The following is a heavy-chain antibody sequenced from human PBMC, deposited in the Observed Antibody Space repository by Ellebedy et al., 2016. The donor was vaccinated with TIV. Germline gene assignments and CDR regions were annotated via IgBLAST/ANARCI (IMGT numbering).Heavy chain of an antibody. CDR3: AREASSFYESWGGDF. CDR1: GYTFANYY. V-gene: IGHV1-46*01. Sequence: ASVKVSXXTSGYTFANYYLHWLRQAPGQGLEWMGIINPSGGDTSYAQKFQGRLTVTMDTSTRTVYMELTNLRGDDTAVYYCAREASSFYESWGGDFWGPGTLVTVSS. D-gene: IGHD2/OR15-2a*01. J-gene: IGHJ4*02. CDR2: INPSGGDT.